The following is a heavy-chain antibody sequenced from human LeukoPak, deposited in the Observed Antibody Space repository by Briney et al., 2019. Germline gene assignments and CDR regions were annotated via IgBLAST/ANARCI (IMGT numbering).Heavy chain of an antibody. CDR1: GFTFSSYS. J-gene: IGHJ3*02. CDR2: ISSSSSTI. V-gene: IGHV3-48*01. Sequence: PGGSLRLSCAASGFTFSSYSMNWVRQAPGKGLEWVSYISSSSSTIYYADSVKGRFTISRDNAKNSLYLQMNSLRAEDTAVYYCARGATYYYDSRGYYRPNDAFDIWGQGTMVTVSS. D-gene: IGHD3-22*01. CDR3: ARGATYYYDSRGYYRPNDAFDI.